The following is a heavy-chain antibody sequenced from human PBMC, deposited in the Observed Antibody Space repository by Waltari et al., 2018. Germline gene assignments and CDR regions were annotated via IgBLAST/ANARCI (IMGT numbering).Heavy chain of an antibody. CDR2: INPDGSDI. CDR1: GITLSKYW. D-gene: IGHD4-4*01. V-gene: IGHV3-74*01. J-gene: IGHJ4*02. Sequence: EVQLVESGGGLVQPGGSLRLSCAASGITLSKYWMVWVRQVAGKGRMWVSKINPDGSDISYAYSVKGRFTNSRDNAKNTLDLQMNSLRAEDTALYFCTRLATELADYWGQGTLVTVSS. CDR3: TRLATELADY.